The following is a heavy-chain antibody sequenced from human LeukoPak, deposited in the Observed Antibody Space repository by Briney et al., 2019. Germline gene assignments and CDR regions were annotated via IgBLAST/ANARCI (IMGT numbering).Heavy chain of an antibody. Sequence: SETLSLICTVSGGSISSYYWSWIRQPPGKGLEWIGYIYYSGSTNYNPSLKSRVTISVDTSKNQFSLKLSSVTAADTAVYYCARGLEYQLTTVGFDPWGQGTLVTVSS. V-gene: IGHV4-59*01. D-gene: IGHD2-2*01. CDR3: ARGLEYQLTTVGFDP. CDR1: GGSISSYY. J-gene: IGHJ5*02. CDR2: IYYSGST.